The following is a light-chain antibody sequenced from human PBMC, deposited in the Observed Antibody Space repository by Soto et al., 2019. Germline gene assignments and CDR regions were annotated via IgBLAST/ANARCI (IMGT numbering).Light chain of an antibody. V-gene: IGKV1-39*01. CDR3: QQSNSTPRT. CDR1: QSISSY. Sequence: DIQMTQSPSSLSASVGDRGPITCRASQSISSYLNWYQQKPGKAPRLLIYAASSLPSGIPSRFSGSGSGTEFTLTISSLQPEDFATYYCQQSNSTPRTFGQGTKVDIK. J-gene: IGKJ1*01. CDR2: AAS.